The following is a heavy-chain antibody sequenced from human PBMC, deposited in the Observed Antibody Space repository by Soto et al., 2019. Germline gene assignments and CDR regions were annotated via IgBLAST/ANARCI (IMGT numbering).Heavy chain of an antibody. V-gene: IGHV4-34*01. D-gene: IGHD5-18*01. Sequence: PSETLSLTCAVYGGSFSGYYWSWIRQPPGKGLEWIGEINHSGSTNYNPSLKSRVTISVDTSKNQFSLKLSSVTAADTAVYYCAGLGRGYSYANIDYWGQGTLVPVSS. CDR1: GGSFSGYY. CDR3: AGLGRGYSYANIDY. CDR2: INHSGST. J-gene: IGHJ4*02.